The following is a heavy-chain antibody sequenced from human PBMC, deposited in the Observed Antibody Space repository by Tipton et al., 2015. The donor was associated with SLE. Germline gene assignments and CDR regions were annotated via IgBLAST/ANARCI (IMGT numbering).Heavy chain of an antibody. Sequence: TLSLTCTVSGGSIRSYYWTWIRQPPGKGLEWIGYIYYSGSTKYNPSLKSRVTISVVTSKNQFSLKLSSVTAADTAVYYCARDVGAVSWGVWGKGTTVTVSS. CDR2: IYYSGST. D-gene: IGHD1-26*01. CDR1: GGSIRSYY. J-gene: IGHJ6*04. CDR3: ARDVGAVSWGV. V-gene: IGHV4-59*01.